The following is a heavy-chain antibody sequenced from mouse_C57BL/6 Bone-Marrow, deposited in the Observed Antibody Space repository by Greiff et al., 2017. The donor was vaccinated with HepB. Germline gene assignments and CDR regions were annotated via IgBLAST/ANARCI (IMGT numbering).Heavy chain of an antibody. CDR2: IRSGGSYT. CDR3: ARHPSRVTRGYFDY. J-gene: IGHJ2*01. D-gene: IGHD2-2*01. V-gene: IGHV5-6*01. CDR1: GFTFSSYG. Sequence: EVRLVEPGGALVKPGGSLKFSCAASGFTFSSYGMPWVRQTPDKRLEWVATIRSGGSYTYYPDSVKGRFTISRDNAQNTLYLQMSSLTSEDTAMYYCARHPSRVTRGYFDYWGQGTTLTVSS.